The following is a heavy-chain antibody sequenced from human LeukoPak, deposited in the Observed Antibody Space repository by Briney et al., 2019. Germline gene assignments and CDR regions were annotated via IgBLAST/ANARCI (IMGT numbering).Heavy chain of an antibody. V-gene: IGHV3-23*01. CDR1: GFTFSSYA. CDR2: ISGSGGST. J-gene: IGHJ4*02. Sequence: GGSLRLSCAASGFTFSSYAMSWVRQAPGKGLEWVSTISGSGGSTDYADSVKGRFTLSRDNSKNTLFLQVNSLRADDTAVYYCAKEKTTVRTPGIDYWGQGTLVTVSS. D-gene: IGHD4-23*01. CDR3: AKEKTTVRTPGIDY.